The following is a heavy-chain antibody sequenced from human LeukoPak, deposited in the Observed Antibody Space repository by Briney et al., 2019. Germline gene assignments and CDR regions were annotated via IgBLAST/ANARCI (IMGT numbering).Heavy chain of an antibody. CDR3: ARARSGWSHTPSYYYYYYMDV. J-gene: IGHJ6*03. CDR1: GFTFSSYE. Sequence: PGGSLRLSCAASGFTFSSYEMNWVRQAPGKGLEWVSYISSSGSTIYYADSVKGRFTISRDNAKNSLYLQMNSLRAEDTAVYYCARARSGWSHTPSYYYYYYMDVWGKGTTVTVSS. CDR2: ISSSGSTI. D-gene: IGHD6-19*01. V-gene: IGHV3-48*03.